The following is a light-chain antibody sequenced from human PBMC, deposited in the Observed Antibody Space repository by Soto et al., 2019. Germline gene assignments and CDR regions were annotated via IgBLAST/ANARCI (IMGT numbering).Light chain of an antibody. Sequence: QSVLTQPASVSGSPGQSITISCTGTSSDVGSYNLVSWYQQHPGKAPKLMIYEGSKRPSGVSNRFSGSKSGNTASLTISGLPAEAEADYYCCSYPGSSTLPHAVFVRGTKVPVL. J-gene: IGLJ2*01. V-gene: IGLV2-23*03. CDR2: EGS. CDR1: SSDVGSYNL. CDR3: CSYPGSSTLPHAV.